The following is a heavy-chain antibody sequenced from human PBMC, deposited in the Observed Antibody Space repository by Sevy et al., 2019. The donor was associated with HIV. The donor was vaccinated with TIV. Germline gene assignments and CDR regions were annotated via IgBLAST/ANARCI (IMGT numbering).Heavy chain of an antibody. J-gene: IGHJ4*02. CDR3: AKTATVTISALDS. V-gene: IGHV4-34*08. Sequence: PETLSLTCAVFGGTFVGHYWTWIRQTPGKGLEWIGEINHSGIVNYNPSLKSRVTISIDTSNNQFSLRLNSVTAADTAVYYCAKTATVTISALDSWGQGTLVTVSS. CDR1: GGTFVGHY. CDR2: INHSGIV. D-gene: IGHD4-17*01.